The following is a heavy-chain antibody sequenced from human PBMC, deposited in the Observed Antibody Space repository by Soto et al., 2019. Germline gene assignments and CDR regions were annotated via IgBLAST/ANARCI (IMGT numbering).Heavy chain of an antibody. Sequence: EVQLVESGGGLVQPGGSLRLSCTASGFIVSDTYMNWVRQAPGKGLEWVSVISNRGDTHYADSVRGRFSLSRDIHDNTVHLQMNNLRVEDTAVYYCAREPRYCRGGSCSITGDAFDIWGQGTMVTVSS. CDR1: GFIVSDTY. D-gene: IGHD2-15*01. CDR2: ISNRGDT. V-gene: IGHV3-66*01. J-gene: IGHJ3*02. CDR3: AREPRYCRGGSCSITGDAFDI.